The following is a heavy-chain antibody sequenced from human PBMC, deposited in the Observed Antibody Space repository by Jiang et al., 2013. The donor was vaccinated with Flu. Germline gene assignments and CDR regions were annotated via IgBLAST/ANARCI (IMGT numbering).Heavy chain of an antibody. V-gene: IGHV4-39*07. CDR2: IYYSGST. D-gene: IGHD2-2*01. Sequence: GSGLVKPSETLSLTCTVSGGSISSSSYYWGWIRQPPGKGLEWIGSIYYSGSTYHNPSLKSRVTISVDTSKNQFSLKLSSVTAADTAVYYCASSITPVVFGYWGQGTLVTVAS. CDR1: GGSISSSSYY. CDR3: ASSITPVVFGY. J-gene: IGHJ4*02.